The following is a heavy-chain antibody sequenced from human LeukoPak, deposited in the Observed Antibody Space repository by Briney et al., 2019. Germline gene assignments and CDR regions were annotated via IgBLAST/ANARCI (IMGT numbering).Heavy chain of an antibody. CDR3: ARGGSRVVTYGNFDY. V-gene: IGHV1-18*01. D-gene: IGHD2-21*02. CDR1: GYTFTSYA. J-gene: IGHJ4*02. Sequence: ASVKVSCKPSGYTFTSYAISWLQQAPGQGLEWMGWISTYSGNTNYAQKLQGRITMTIETSTSTAYMELRSLRSDDTAVYYCARGGSRVVTYGNFDYWGQGTLVTVSS. CDR2: ISTYSGNT.